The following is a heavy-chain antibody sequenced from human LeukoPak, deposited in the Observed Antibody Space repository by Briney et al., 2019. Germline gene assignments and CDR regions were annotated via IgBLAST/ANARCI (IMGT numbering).Heavy chain of an antibody. D-gene: IGHD6-13*01. J-gene: IGHJ4*02. CDR2: ISGSGGST. V-gene: IGHV3-23*01. CDR1: GATFSSYA. CDR3: AKASAAPGDFDY. Sequence: GGSLRLSCAASGATFSSYAMSWVRQAPGKGLEWVSAISGSGGSTYYADSVKGRFTISRDNSKNTLYLQMNSLRAEDTAVYYCAKASAAPGDFDYWGQGTLVTVSS.